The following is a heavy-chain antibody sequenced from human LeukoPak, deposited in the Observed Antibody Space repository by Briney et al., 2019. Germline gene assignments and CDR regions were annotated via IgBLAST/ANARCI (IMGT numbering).Heavy chain of an antibody. V-gene: IGHV1-8*01. CDR2: MNPNSGNT. CDR3: ARGTRYGPPGGYGMDV. CDR1: GYTFTSYD. D-gene: IGHD4-17*01. J-gene: IGHJ6*02. Sequence: ASVKVSCKASGYTFTSYDINWVRQATGQGLEWMGWMNPNSGNTGYAQKFQGRVTTTRNTSISTAYMELSSLRSEDTAVYYCARGTRYGPPGGYGMDVWGQGTTVTVSS.